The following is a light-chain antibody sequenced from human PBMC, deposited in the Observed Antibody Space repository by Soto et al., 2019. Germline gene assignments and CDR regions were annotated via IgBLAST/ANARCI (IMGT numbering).Light chain of an antibody. CDR3: QRYGSSLPHT. J-gene: IGKJ2*01. CDR2: GAS. Sequence: EIVLTQSPGTLSLSPGEGASLSCRASQSVCNNYLAWYQQKPGQAPRLLIYGASNRATGIPDSVSGSGSGTVFTLTISRLESEDFAVYYCQRYGSSLPHTFGQGTRLEIK. CDR1: QSVCNNY. V-gene: IGKV3-20*01.